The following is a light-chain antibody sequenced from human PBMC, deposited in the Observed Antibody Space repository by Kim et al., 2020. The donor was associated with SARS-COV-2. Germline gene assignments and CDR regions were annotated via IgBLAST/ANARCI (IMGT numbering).Light chain of an antibody. CDR1: QSVSSSY. CDR2: GAS. CDR3: QQYGSSPLYS. J-gene: IGKJ2*03. V-gene: IGKV3-20*01. Sequence: SPGESATLSCRASQSVSSSYLAWYQQKPGHAPRLLIYGASSRATGIPDRFSGSGSGTDFTLTISRLEPEDFAVYYCQQYGSSPLYSFGQGTKLEI.